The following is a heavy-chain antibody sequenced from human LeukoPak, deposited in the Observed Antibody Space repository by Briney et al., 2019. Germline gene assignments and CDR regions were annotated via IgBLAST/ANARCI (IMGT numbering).Heavy chain of an antibody. Sequence: GGSLRLSCAVSGFTFSNYDMNWVRQAPGKGLEWVSAIDSGATNTYYADFVKGRFTISRDNSRNTLYLQMNSLRAEDTAVYYCAKDLDSSGYYSLDAFDIWGQGTMVTVSS. CDR1: GFTFSNYD. CDR3: AKDLDSSGYYSLDAFDI. CDR2: IDSGATNT. J-gene: IGHJ3*02. V-gene: IGHV3-23*01. D-gene: IGHD3-22*01.